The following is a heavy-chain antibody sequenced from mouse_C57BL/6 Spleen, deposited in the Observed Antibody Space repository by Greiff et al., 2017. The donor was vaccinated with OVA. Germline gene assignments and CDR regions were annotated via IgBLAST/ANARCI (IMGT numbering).Heavy chain of an antibody. J-gene: IGHJ4*01. Sequence: QVQLKESGPGLVQPSQSLSITCTVSGFSLTSYGVHWVRQSPGKGLEWLGVIWSGGSTDYNAAFISRLSISKDNSKSQVFFKMNSLQADDTAIYYCARAYGSSFPNYYAMDYWGQGTSVTVSS. V-gene: IGHV2-2*01. D-gene: IGHD1-1*01. CDR1: GFSLTSYG. CDR3: ARAYGSSFPNYYAMDY. CDR2: IWSGGST.